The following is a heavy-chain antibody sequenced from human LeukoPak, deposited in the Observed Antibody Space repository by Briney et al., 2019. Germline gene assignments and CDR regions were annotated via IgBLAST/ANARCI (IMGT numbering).Heavy chain of an antibody. Sequence: GGSLRLSCAVFGFTFDDYGMSWVRQTPGKGLEWVSSINWNAGSTGYADSAKGRFTISRDNAKNSLYLQMSSLRAEDTALYHCARAPGGSYSSLNYYYMDVWGKGTTVTVSS. CDR1: GFTFDDYG. CDR3: ARAPGGSYSSLNYYYMDV. D-gene: IGHD1-26*01. V-gene: IGHV3-20*01. J-gene: IGHJ6*03. CDR2: INWNAGST.